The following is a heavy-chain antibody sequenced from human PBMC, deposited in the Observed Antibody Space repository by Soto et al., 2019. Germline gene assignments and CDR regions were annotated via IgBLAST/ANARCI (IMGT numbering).Heavy chain of an antibody. CDR1: GITFSDYG. CDR3: AIPVTPGRGMNLDF. J-gene: IGHJ4*02. V-gene: IGHV3-30*03. Sequence: QVQLRESGGGVVQPRRSLRLSCTASGITFSDYGMHWVRQAPGKGLEWVAVISYDGSKRFYADALKGRFTVSRDNSKNSLDLHMNSLRAEDSGVYYCAIPVTPGRGMNLDFWGQGTLVTVST. D-gene: IGHD3-10*01. CDR2: ISYDGSKR.